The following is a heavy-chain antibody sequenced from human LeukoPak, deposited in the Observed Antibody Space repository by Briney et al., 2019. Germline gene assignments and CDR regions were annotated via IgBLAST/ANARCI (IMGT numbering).Heavy chain of an antibody. CDR2: INSDGSST. V-gene: IGHV3-74*01. CDR3: AREHYDFWSGYSKSNDY. D-gene: IGHD3-3*01. J-gene: IGHJ4*02. Sequence: PGGSLRLSCAASGFTFSSYWMHWVRQAPGKGLVWVSRINSDGSSTSYADSVKGRFTTSRDNAKNTLYLQMNSLRAEDTAVYYCAREHYDFWSGYSKSNDYWGQGTLVTVSS. CDR1: GFTFSSYW.